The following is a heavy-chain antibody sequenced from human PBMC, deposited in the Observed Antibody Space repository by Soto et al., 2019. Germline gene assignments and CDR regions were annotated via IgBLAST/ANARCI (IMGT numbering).Heavy chain of an antibody. V-gene: IGHV3-64*02. CDR2: ISSNGGST. Sequence: PGGSLRLSCAASGFTFSSYAMHWVRQAPGKGLEYVSAISSNGGSTYYADSVKGRFTISRDNSKNTLYLQMGSLRAEDMAVYYCARANYGSYDYWGQGTLVTVSS. CDR3: ARANYGSYDY. J-gene: IGHJ4*02. D-gene: IGHD6-6*01. CDR1: GFTFSSYA.